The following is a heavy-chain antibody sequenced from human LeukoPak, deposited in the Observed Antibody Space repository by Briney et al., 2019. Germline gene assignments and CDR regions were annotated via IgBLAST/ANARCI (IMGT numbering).Heavy chain of an antibody. CDR2: IYHSGST. J-gene: IGHJ4*02. CDR3: ARIEGSGSYYNGGLFDY. Sequence: PSETLSLTCTVSGYSISSGYYWGWIRQPPGKGLEWIGSIYHSGSTNYNPSLKSRVTISVDTSKNQFSLKLSSVTAADTAVYYCARIEGSGSYYNGGLFDYWGQGTLVTVSS. D-gene: IGHD3-10*01. CDR1: GYSISSGYY. V-gene: IGHV4-38-2*02.